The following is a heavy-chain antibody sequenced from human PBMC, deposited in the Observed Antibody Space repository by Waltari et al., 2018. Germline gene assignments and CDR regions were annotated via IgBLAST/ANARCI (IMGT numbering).Heavy chain of an antibody. CDR1: GCSISSSSYY. CDR3: ARDGNTYYDFWSGSPGWFDP. Sequence: QLQLQESGPGLVKPSETLSLTCTVSGCSISSSSYYWGWIRQPPGKGPEWIGSIYYSGSTYYNPSLKSRVTISVDTSKNQFSLKLSSVTAADTAVYYCARDGNTYYDFWSGSPGWFDPWGQGTLVTVSS. V-gene: IGHV4-39*07. CDR2: IYYSGST. D-gene: IGHD3-3*01. J-gene: IGHJ5*02.